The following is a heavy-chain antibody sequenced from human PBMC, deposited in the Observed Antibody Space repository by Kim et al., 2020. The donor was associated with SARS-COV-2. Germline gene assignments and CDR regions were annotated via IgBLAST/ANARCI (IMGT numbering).Heavy chain of an antibody. CDR3: ASEEEGRAWGY. V-gene: IGHV4-34*01. CDR2: INHSGST. CDR1: GGSFSGYY. Sequence: SETLSLTCAVYGGSFSGYYWSWIRQPPGKGLEWIGEINHSGSTNYNPSLKSRVTISVDTSKNQFSLKLSSVTAADTAVYYCASEEEGRAWGYWGQGTLVTVSS. J-gene: IGHJ4*02. D-gene: IGHD3-16*01.